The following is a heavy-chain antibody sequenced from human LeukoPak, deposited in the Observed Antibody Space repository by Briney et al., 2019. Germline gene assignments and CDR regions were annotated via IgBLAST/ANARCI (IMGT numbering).Heavy chain of an antibody. CDR1: GGTFSSYA. CDR3: ASIAAAGFWFDP. D-gene: IGHD6-13*01. CDR2: TIPIFGTA. J-gene: IGHJ5*02. V-gene: IGHV1-69*05. Sequence: SVKVSCKASGGTFSSYAISWVRQAPGQGLEWMGRTIPIFGTANYAQKFQGRVTITTDESTSTAYMELSSLRSEDTAVYYCASIAAAGFWFDPWGQGTLVTVSS.